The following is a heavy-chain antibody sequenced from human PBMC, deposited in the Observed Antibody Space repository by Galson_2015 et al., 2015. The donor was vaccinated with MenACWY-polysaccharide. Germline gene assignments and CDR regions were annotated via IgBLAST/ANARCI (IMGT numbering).Heavy chain of an antibody. J-gene: IGHJ4*02. Sequence: RYSPSFQGQVTISADKSISTAYLQWSSLKASDTAVYYCARLSATGTVTFDYWGQGTLVTVSS. CDR3: ARLSATGTVTFDY. V-gene: IGHV5-51*01. D-gene: IGHD4-17*01.